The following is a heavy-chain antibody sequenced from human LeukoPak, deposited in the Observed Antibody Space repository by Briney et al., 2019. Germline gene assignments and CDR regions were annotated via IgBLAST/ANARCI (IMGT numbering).Heavy chain of an antibody. D-gene: IGHD2-2*01. CDR2: ISSSSSYI. Sequence: GGSLRLSCAASGFTFSSYSMNWVRQAPGKGLEWVSSISSSSSYIYYADSVKGRFTISRDNAKNSLYLQMNSLRAEDTAVYYCARDRSCSSTSCSPSVKAYYYYMDVWGKGTTVTVSS. CDR1: GFTFSSYS. J-gene: IGHJ6*03. V-gene: IGHV3-21*01. CDR3: ARDRSCSSTSCSPSVKAYYYYMDV.